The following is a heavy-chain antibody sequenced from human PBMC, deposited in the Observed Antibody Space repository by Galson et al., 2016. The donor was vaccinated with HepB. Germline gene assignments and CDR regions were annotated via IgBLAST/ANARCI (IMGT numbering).Heavy chain of an antibody. CDR1: AGFIGGHH. CDR3: ARDLGRNGGFDY. D-gene: IGHD3-16*01. V-gene: IGHV4-59*11. CDR2: IYYSGGT. J-gene: IGHJ4*02. Sequence: SETLYLTCTVPAGFIGGHHRSWIRQPRGKGLAWIGYIYYSGGTNYNPSLKSRVTMSGDTSKNQFSLKLSTMTAADTAVYYCARDLGRNGGFDYWGQGTLVTVSS.